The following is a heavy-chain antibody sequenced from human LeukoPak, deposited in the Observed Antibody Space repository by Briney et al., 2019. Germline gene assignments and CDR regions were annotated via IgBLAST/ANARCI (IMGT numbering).Heavy chain of an antibody. D-gene: IGHD5-24*01. Sequence: GGSLRLSCAASGFTFSSYAMSWVRQAPGKGLEWVSAISGSGGSTYYADSVKGRFTISRDNSKNTLYLQMNSLRAEDTAVYYCAKVLGLKDGYNYAYFDYWGQGTLVTVSS. CDR3: AKVLGLKDGYNYAYFDY. CDR2: ISGSGGST. J-gene: IGHJ4*02. V-gene: IGHV3-23*01. CDR1: GFTFSSYA.